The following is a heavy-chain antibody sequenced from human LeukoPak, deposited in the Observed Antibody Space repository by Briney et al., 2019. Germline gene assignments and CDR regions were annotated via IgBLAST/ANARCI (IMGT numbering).Heavy chain of an antibody. D-gene: IGHD3-22*01. CDR1: GGSISSSSYY. CDR3: ARDFLAYYYDSSGYEYFQH. CDR2: IYYSGST. Sequence: SETLSLTCTVSGGSISSSSYYWGWIRQPPGKGLEWIGSIYYSGSTYYNPSLKSRVTISVDTSKNQFSLKLSSVTAADTAVYYCARDFLAYYYDSSGYEYFQHWGQGTLVTVSS. J-gene: IGHJ1*01. V-gene: IGHV4-39*07.